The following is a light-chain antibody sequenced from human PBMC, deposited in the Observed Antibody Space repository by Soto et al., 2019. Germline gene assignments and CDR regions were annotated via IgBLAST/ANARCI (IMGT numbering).Light chain of an antibody. CDR3: KNSTRATWWR. V-gene: IGKV3D-15*01. CDR2: STS. Sequence: EIVMTQSPATLSVSPGERATLSCRASQSVSSNLAWYQQKRGQAPRLLMYSTSIRATGIPDRFSGSGSGTDFPLTISRLDPEWFAVYYCKNSTRATWWRFAKGT. J-gene: IGKJ1*01. CDR1: QSVSSN.